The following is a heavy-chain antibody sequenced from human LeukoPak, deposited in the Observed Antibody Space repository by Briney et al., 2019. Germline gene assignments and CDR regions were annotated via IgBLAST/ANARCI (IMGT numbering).Heavy chain of an antibody. CDR1: GYTFTGYY. Sequence: VASVKVSCKASGYTFTGYYMHWVRQAPGQGLEWMGWINPNSGGTNYAQKFQGRVTMTRDTSISTAYMELSRLRSDDTAVYYCARERRGDDFWSGVPTSWGQGTLVTVSS. D-gene: IGHD3-3*01. V-gene: IGHV1-2*02. CDR3: ARERRGDDFWSGVPTS. J-gene: IGHJ4*02. CDR2: INPNSGGT.